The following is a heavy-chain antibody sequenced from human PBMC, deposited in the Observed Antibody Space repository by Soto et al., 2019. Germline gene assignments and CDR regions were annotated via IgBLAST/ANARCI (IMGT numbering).Heavy chain of an antibody. Sequence: QVQLQESGPGLLKPSETLSLTCSVSGGPIGTYYWSWIRQSPGKGLEWIGNSHYSGTTNYNPSLKSRISISVDRSKNQFSLRMNSVTAADTAVYFCARGTFSSSRGVAFHPWGQGLLVTVSS. CDR2: SHYSGTT. D-gene: IGHD3-16*01. CDR1: GGPIGTYY. J-gene: IGHJ5*02. CDR3: ARGTFSSSRGVAFHP. V-gene: IGHV4-59*01.